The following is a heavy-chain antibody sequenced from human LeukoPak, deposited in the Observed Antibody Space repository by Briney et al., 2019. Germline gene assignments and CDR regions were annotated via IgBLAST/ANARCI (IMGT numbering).Heavy chain of an antibody. CDR3: AGAAAGNVNWFDP. CDR2: IYYSGST. J-gene: IGHJ5*02. CDR1: GGSISSSSYY. D-gene: IGHD6-13*01. Sequence: SETLSLTCTVSGGSISSSSYYWGWIRQPPGKGLEWIGSIYYSGSTYYNPSLKSRITISVDTSKNQFSLELSSVTATDTAVYYCAGAAAGNVNWFDPWGQGTLVIVSS. V-gene: IGHV4-39*01.